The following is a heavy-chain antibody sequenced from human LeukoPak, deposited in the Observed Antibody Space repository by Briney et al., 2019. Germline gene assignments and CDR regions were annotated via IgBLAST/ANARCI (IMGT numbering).Heavy chain of an antibody. CDR3: AKDLRRRYYFGSGSRGGTFDI. J-gene: IGHJ3*02. CDR2: IWYDGSNK. D-gene: IGHD3-10*01. Sequence: GGSLRLSCAASGFTFSRFGMHWVRQAPGKGLEWVAVIWYDGSNKYYADSVKGRFTISRDNSKNTLYLQMNSLRAEDTAVYYCAKDLRRRYYFGSGSRGGTFDIWGQGTMVTVSS. CDR1: GFTFSRFG. V-gene: IGHV3-30*02.